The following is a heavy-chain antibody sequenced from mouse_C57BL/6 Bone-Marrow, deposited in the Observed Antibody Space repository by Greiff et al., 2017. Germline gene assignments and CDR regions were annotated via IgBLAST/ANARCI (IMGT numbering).Heavy chain of an antibody. CDR1: GYTFTSYW. D-gene: IGHD1-1*02. Sequence: VQLQQPGAELVRPGSSVKLSCKASGYTFTSYWMHWVKQRPIQGLEWIGNIDPSDSVTHYNQKFKDKATLTVDKSSSTAYMQLSSLTSEDSAVYYCASGGYFDYWGQGTTLTVSS. J-gene: IGHJ2*01. CDR3: ASGGYFDY. CDR2: IDPSDSVT. V-gene: IGHV1-52*01.